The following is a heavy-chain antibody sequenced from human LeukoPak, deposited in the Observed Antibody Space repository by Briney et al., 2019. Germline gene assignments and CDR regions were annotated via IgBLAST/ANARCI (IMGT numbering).Heavy chain of an antibody. V-gene: IGHV4-30-2*01. D-gene: IGHD3-22*01. CDR3: ARVVNMMYYFDY. CDR1: GGSISSGGYS. Sequence: SETLSLTCAVSGGSISSGGYSWSWIRQPPGKGLEWIGYIYHSGSTYYNPSLKSRVTISVDRSKNQFSLKLSSVTAADTAVYYCARVVNMMYYFDYWGQGTLVTVSS. J-gene: IGHJ4*02. CDR2: IYHSGST.